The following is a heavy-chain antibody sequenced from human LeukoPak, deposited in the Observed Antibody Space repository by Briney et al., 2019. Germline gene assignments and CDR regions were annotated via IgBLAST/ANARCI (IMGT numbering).Heavy chain of an antibody. CDR1: GGTFSSYA. V-gene: IGHV1-69*01. D-gene: IGHD5-18*01. Sequence: GASVKVSCKASGGTFSSYAISWVRQAPGQGLEWMGGIFPIFGTANYAQKFQGRVTITADESTSTAYMELSSLRSEDTAVYYCARGYSYGHRGRYYFDYWGQGTLVTVSS. J-gene: IGHJ4*02. CDR2: IFPIFGTA. CDR3: ARGYSYGHRGRYYFDY.